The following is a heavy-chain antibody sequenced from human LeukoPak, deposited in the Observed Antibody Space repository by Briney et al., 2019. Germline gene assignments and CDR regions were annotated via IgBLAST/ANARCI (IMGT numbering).Heavy chain of an antibody. J-gene: IGHJ4*02. V-gene: IGHV3-66*01. CDR1: GVTVSSNH. Sequence: PGGSLRLSCAVSGVTVSSNHMSWVRQALGKGLEWVSAIYSGGGTYYADSVKGRFTLSRDISKNTLYLQMNSLRAEDTAVYYCVRDASWGQGTLVTVSS. CDR3: VRDAS. CDR2: IYSGGGT.